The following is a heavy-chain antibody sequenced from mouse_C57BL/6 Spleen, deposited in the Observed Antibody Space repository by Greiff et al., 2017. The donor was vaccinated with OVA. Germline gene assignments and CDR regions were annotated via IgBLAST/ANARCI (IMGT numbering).Heavy chain of an antibody. CDR1: GFNIKDDY. CDR3: TTKGY. J-gene: IGHJ2*01. Sequence: EVKVEESGAELVRPGASVKLSCTASGFNIKDDYMHWVKQRPEQGLEWIGWIDPENGDTEYASKVQGKATITADTSSNTAYLQLSSLTSEDTAVYYCTTKGYWGQGTTLTVSS. V-gene: IGHV14-4*01. CDR2: IDPENGDT.